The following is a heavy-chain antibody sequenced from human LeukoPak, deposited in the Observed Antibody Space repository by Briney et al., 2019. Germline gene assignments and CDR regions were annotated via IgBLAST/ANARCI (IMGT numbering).Heavy chain of an antibody. J-gene: IGHJ4*02. D-gene: IGHD1-1*01. CDR3: ARRSTKENGFDF. CDR2: IYSSGST. V-gene: IGHV4-39*01. CDR1: GDSISQSNYY. Sequence: PSETLSLTCTVSGDSISQSNYYWGWLRQPPGKALEWLGSIYSSGSTYYDPPLKSRITVSADMSKNQFSLKLTSVTAADTAVYYCARRSTKENGFDFWGQGTLVTVSS.